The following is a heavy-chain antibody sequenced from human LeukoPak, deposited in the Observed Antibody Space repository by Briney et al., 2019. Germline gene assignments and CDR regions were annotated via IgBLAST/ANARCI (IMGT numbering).Heavy chain of an antibody. Sequence: GGSLRLSCAASGFTFDDYGMSWVRQAPGKGLEWVSGINWNGGSTGYADSVKGRFTISRDNAKNSMYLQMTSPRAEDTAVYYCARDRREIQVWPREYYYNYMDVWGKGTTVTISS. V-gene: IGHV3-20*04. J-gene: IGHJ6*03. D-gene: IGHD5-18*01. CDR2: INWNGGST. CDR3: ARDRREIQVWPREYYYNYMDV. CDR1: GFTFDDYG.